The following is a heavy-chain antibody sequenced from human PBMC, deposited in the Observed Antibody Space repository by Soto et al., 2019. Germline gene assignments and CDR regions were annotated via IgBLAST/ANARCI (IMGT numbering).Heavy chain of an antibody. V-gene: IGHV3-73*02. CDR2: IRSKANNFAT. CDR1: GFIFSGSA. D-gene: IGHD2-2*02. Sequence: EVQLVESGGGLVQPGGSVILSCAASGFIFSGSAIHWVRQASGKGLEWVGRIRSKANNFATSSAASVNGRLTLSSDYSKTTAYLQMTTLKPEDTSVSYCARGKGAAIVAYYSPGMDVWGQGTTVTVSS. CDR3: ARGKGAAIVAYYSPGMDV. J-gene: IGHJ6*02.